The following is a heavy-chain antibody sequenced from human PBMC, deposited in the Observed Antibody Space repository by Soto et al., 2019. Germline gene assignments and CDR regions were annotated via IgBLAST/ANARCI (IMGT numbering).Heavy chain of an antibody. J-gene: IGHJ3*02. Sequence: QVQLVESGGGVVQPGRSLRLSCAASGFTFSSYAMHWVRQAPGKGLEWVAVISYDGSNKYYADSVKGRFTISRDNSKNTLYLQMNSLRAEDTAVYYCCRAWYYYDSSGYYGGEIHDAFDIWGQGTMVTVSS. V-gene: IGHV3-30-3*01. CDR1: GFTFSSYA. D-gene: IGHD3-22*01. CDR2: ISYDGSNK. CDR3: CRAWYYYDSSGYYGGEIHDAFDI.